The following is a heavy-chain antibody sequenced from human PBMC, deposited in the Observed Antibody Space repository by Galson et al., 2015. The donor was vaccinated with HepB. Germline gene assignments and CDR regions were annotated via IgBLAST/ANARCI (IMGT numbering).Heavy chain of an antibody. CDR3: ARVGLGSSLLLRPFDAFDV. J-gene: IGHJ3*01. V-gene: IGHV4-39*07. Sequence: QVQLQESGPGLLKPSETLSLTCSVSGGSISSSSYYWGWIRQSPGKGLEWIGTIYYSGSTYDNPSLKSRITISVDTSKNQFSLKLNSVTAADTAVYYCARVGLGSSLLLRPFDAFDVWGQGTVVTVPS. D-gene: IGHD6-19*01. CDR1: GGSISSSSYY. CDR2: IYYSGST.